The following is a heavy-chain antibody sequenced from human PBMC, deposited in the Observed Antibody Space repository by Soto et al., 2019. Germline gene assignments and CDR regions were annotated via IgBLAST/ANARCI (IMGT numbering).Heavy chain of an antibody. CDR1: AFTFTNDA. D-gene: IGHD6-13*01. J-gene: IGHJ5*02. CDR3: AKRGHSTSWYWFDP. CDR2: ISGSGGST. Sequence: EVQLLESGGGLVQPGGSLRLSCAASAFTFTNDAMSWVRQAPGKGLEWVSSISGSGGSTYYADSVQGRCTISRDNSHNTMYLQMERLRAEDTAVYFCAKRGHSTSWYWFDPWGQGTQVTVSS. V-gene: IGHV3-23*01.